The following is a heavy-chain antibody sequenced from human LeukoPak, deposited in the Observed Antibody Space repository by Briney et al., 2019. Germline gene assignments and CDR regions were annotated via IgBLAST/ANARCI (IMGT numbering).Heavy chain of an antibody. CDR1: GGSFSGYY. CDR3: ASRLYYYDSSGYSQYYYYYYGMDV. J-gene: IGHJ6*02. D-gene: IGHD3-22*01. CDR2: INHSGST. V-gene: IGHV4-34*01. Sequence: SETLSLTCAVYGGSFSGYYWSWIRQPPGKGLEWIGEINHSGSTNCNPSLKSRVTISVDTSKNQFSLKLSSVTAADTAVYYCASRLYYYDSSGYSQYYYYYYGMDVWGQGTTVTVSS.